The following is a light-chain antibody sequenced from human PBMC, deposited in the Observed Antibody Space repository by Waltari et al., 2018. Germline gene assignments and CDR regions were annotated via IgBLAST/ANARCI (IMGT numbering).Light chain of an antibody. J-gene: IGKJ4*01. CDR3: LQPLQPPS. Sequence: VVTQTPLSLSVTPGQPASMSCRSTQRPLHTNGGTSVPWYLQRPGQAPQVLIYDISKRYSGVPDRFSGSGSGTDFTLNISRVEAEDGGIYYCLQPLQPPSFGGGTKMEI. CDR1: QRPLHTNGGTS. V-gene: IGKV2D-29*01. CDR2: DIS.